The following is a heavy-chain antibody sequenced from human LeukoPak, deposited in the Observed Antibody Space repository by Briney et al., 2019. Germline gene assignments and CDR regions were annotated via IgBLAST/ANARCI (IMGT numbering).Heavy chain of an antibody. Sequence: SETLSLTCTVSGGSISSYYWSWIRQPAGKGLEWIGRIYTSGSTNYNPSLKSRVTISVDTSKNQFSLKLSSVTAADTAVYYCARDPTTEDAFDIWGQGTMVTVSS. CDR2: IYTSGST. D-gene: IGHD4-11*01. CDR3: ARDPTTEDAFDI. J-gene: IGHJ3*02. CDR1: GGSISSYY. V-gene: IGHV4-4*07.